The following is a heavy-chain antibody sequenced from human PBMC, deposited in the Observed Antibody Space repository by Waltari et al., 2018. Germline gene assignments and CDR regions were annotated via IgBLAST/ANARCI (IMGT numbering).Heavy chain of an antibody. CDR3: ARREYKSGAFDI. Sequence: QLQLQESGPGLVKPSETLSLTCTVSGGSISSSSYYWGWIRQPPGKGLEWIGSIYYSGSTYYNPSLKSRVTISVDTSKNQFSLKLSSVTAADTAVYYCARREYKSGAFDIWGQGTMVTVSS. CDR1: GGSISSSSYY. D-gene: IGHD1-1*01. V-gene: IGHV4-39*01. CDR2: IYYSGST. J-gene: IGHJ3*02.